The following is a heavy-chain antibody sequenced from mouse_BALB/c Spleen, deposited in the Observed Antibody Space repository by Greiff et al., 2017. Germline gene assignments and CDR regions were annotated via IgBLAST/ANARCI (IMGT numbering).Heavy chain of an antibody. CDR3: ARDGTY. CDR1: GYSFTDYI. D-gene: IGHD2-3*01. J-gene: IGHJ3*01. CDR2: INPYYGST. Sequence: VQLKQTGPELVKPGASVKISCKASGYSFTDYIMLWVRQSHGKSLEWIGNINPYYGSTSYNLKFKGKATLTVDKSSSTAYMQLNSLTSEDSAVYYCARDGTYWGQGTLVTVSA. V-gene: IGHV1-39*01.